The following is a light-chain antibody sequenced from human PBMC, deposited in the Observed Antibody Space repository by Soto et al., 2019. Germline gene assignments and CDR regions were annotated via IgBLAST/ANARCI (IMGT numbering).Light chain of an antibody. CDR1: HSISSL. Sequence: DIQMTQSPSTLAASVGDRVTITCRASHSISSLLAWYQQKPGKAPKVIIYDISNLENGVPSRFSGSGSGTEFTLTINSLQPEDFATYYCQEYNTFSFTFGQGTRLEI. J-gene: IGKJ2*01. V-gene: IGKV1-5*01. CDR2: DIS. CDR3: QEYNTFSFT.